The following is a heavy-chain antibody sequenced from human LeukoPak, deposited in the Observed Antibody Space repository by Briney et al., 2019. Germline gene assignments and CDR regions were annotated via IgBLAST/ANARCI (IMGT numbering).Heavy chain of an antibody. J-gene: IGHJ4*02. D-gene: IGHD2/OR15-2a*01. V-gene: IGHV3-23*01. CDR1: GFTFSSYA. Sequence: GGFLRLSYAASGFTFSSYAVSSVRQAPGKGLEWVSLIIGSGDSTYYAESVKGRFTIYRDNTKNTLYLQMNSLRDEDTSICYSAKVIVSATQYYFDFWGQGTLVTVSS. CDR3: AKVIVSATQYYFDF. CDR2: IIGSGDST.